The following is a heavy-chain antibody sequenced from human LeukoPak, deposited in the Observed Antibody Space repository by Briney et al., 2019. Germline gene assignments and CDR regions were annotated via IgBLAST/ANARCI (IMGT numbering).Heavy chain of an antibody. Sequence: KSGGSLRLSCAASGFTFSSYSMNWVRQAPGKGLEWVSSISSSSSYIYYADSVKGRFTISRDNAKNSLYLQMNSLRAEDTAVYYCARGTYSGYDRPQAYFDYWGQGTLVTVSS. CDR3: ARGTYSGYDRPQAYFDY. CDR1: GFTFSSYS. J-gene: IGHJ4*02. D-gene: IGHD5-12*01. V-gene: IGHV3-21*01. CDR2: ISSSSSYI.